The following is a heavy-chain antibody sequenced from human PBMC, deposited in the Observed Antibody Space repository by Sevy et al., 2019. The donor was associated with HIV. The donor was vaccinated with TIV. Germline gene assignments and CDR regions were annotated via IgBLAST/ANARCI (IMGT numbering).Heavy chain of an antibody. V-gene: IGHV4-31*03. CDR3: ARVGVVVTSYYFDY. J-gene: IGHJ4*02. Sequence: SETLSLTCTVSGGSISSGGYYWSWIRQHPGKGLEWIGYIYYSGSAYYNPSLKSRVTISVDTSKNQFSLKLSSVTAADTAVHYCARVGVVVTSYYFDYWGQGTLVTVSS. CDR1: GGSISSGGYY. D-gene: IGHD3-22*01. CDR2: IYYSGSA.